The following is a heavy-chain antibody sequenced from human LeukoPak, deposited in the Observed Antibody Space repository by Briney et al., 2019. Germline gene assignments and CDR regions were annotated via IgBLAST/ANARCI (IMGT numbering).Heavy chain of an antibody. CDR3: ARDRDDFWSGYSSREIYYYYYGMDV. CDR2: IWYDGSNK. CDR1: GFTFNSYG. D-gene: IGHD3-3*01. J-gene: IGHJ6*02. V-gene: IGHV3-33*01. Sequence: PGGSLRLSCAASGFTFNSYGMHWVRQAPGKGLEWVAVIWYDGSNKYYADSVKGRFTISRDNSKNTLYLQMNSLRAEDTAVYYCARDRDDFWSGYSSREIYYYYYGMDVWGQGTTVTVSS.